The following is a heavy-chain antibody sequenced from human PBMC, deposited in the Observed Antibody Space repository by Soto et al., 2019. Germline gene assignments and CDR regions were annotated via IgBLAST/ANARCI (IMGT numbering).Heavy chain of an antibody. Sequence: QPGGSLRLSCAASGFTFSSYAMSWVRQAPGKGLEWVSAISGSGGSTYYADSVKGRFTISRDNSKNTLYLQMNSLRAEDTAVYYCAKDRSIAVAGTMGCFDYWGQGTLVTVSS. J-gene: IGHJ4*02. CDR1: GFTFSSYA. CDR3: AKDRSIAVAGTMGCFDY. D-gene: IGHD6-19*01. V-gene: IGHV3-23*01. CDR2: ISGSGGST.